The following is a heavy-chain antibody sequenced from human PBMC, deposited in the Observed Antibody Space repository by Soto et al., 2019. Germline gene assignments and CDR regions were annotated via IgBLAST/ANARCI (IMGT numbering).Heavy chain of an antibody. D-gene: IGHD1-26*01. Sequence: QVQLRESGPGLVKPSETLSLTCTVSGDSITGSYWSWIRQPPGKTLEWIGYIYHSGTTTYNPSLQSRVSISVDTSKNQFSLRLTSVIAADTAVYYCARDMPYGAGSLAGCDYWGQGILVTVSS. V-gene: IGHV4-59*01. CDR2: IYHSGTT. CDR3: ARDMPYGAGSLAGCDY. J-gene: IGHJ4*02. CDR1: GDSITGSY.